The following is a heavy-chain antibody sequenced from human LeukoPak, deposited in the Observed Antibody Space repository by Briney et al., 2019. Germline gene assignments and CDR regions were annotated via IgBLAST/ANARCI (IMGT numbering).Heavy chain of an antibody. CDR1: GFTFSSYA. V-gene: IGHV3-53*04. D-gene: IGHD6-6*01. J-gene: IGHJ5*02. CDR2: IYSGGST. Sequence: GGSLRLSCAASGFTFSSYAMSWVRQAPGKGLEWVSVIYSGGSTYYADSVKGRFTISRHNSKNTLYLQMNSLRAEDTAVYYCARVIAARSFDPWGQGTLVTVSS. CDR3: ARVIAARSFDP.